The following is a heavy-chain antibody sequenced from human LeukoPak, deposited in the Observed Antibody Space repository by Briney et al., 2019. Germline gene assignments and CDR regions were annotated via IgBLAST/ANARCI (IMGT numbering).Heavy chain of an antibody. D-gene: IGHD4-17*01. CDR3: ARDNGDSSDY. J-gene: IGHJ4*02. CDR1: GGSISNYY. Sequence: SETLSLTCTVSGGSISNYYGNWIRQPPGKGLEWIGNIYYSGSTNYNPSLKSRVTISVDTSKNQFSLKLSSLTAADTAVYYCARDNGDSSDYWGQGTLVTVSS. CDR2: IYYSGST. V-gene: IGHV4-59*01.